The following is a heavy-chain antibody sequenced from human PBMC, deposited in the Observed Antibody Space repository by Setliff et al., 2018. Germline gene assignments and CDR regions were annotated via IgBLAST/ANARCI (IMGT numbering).Heavy chain of an antibody. CDR2: INHSGNT. V-gene: IGHV4-34*01. D-gene: IGHD6-19*01. CDR3: VRTDYSDGRYSMDV. Sequence: ASETLSLTCSASGGTFTYYYWTWIRQPPEKGLEWIGDINHSGNTNYNPSLKSRVTISVDKSTNQFSLKLNSVTAADTAVYYCVRTDYSDGRYSMDVWGKGTTVTVSS. J-gene: IGHJ6*03. CDR1: GGTFTYYY.